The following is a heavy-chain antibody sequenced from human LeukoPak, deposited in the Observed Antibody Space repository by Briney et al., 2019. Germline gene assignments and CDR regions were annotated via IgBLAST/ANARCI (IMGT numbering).Heavy chain of an antibody. CDR3: ARDRRGLNYYYMDV. Sequence: GGSLRLSCAASGFTFDNFADYGMHWVRQVPGKGLEWVSGISWTNDNIGYADFVKGRFTISRDNSKNTLYLQMNSLRAEDTAVYYCARDRRGLNYYYMDVWGKGTTVTVSS. V-gene: IGHV3-9*01. D-gene: IGHD1-14*01. CDR2: ISWTNDNI. CDR1: GFTFDNFADYG. J-gene: IGHJ6*03.